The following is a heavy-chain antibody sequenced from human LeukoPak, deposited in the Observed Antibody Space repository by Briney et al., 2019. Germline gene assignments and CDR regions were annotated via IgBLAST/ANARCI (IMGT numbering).Heavy chain of an antibody. V-gene: IGHV3-30*18. CDR1: GFTFSSYG. D-gene: IGHD2-21*02. CDR2: ISYDGSNK. CDR3: AKVGGSYCGGDCYGGPIDY. Sequence: GSLRLSFAASGFTFSSYGMHWVRPAPGKGLEWVAVISYDGSNKYYADSVKGRFTISRDNSKNTLYLQMNSLRAEDTAVYYCAKVGGSYCGGDCYGGPIDYWGQGTLVTVSS. J-gene: IGHJ4*02.